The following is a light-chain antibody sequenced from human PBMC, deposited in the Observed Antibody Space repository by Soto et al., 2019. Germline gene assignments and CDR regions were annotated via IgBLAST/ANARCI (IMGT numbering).Light chain of an antibody. J-gene: IGLJ1*01. CDR2: EVS. Sequence: LTQPASVSGSPGQSITISCTGTSSDVGAYNYVSWYQQHPGKAPKLMIYEVSNRPSGVSNRFSGSKSGNTASLTIFGLQAEDEADYYCSSYTSSSSYVFGTGTKVTVL. CDR3: SSYTSSSSYV. V-gene: IGLV2-14*01. CDR1: SSDVGAYNY.